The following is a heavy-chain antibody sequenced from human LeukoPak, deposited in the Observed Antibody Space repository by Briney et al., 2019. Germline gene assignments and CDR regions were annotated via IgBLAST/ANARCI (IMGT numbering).Heavy chain of an antibody. Sequence: GRSLRLSCAASGFTFRSYGMHWVRQAPGKGLEWVAVISYDGSNKYYADSVKGRFTISRDNSKNTLYLQMNSLRAEDTAVYYCAKDYCGGDCYPDYRGQGTLVTVSS. CDR3: AKDYCGGDCYPDY. D-gene: IGHD2-21*02. J-gene: IGHJ4*02. CDR1: GFTFRSYG. V-gene: IGHV3-30*18. CDR2: ISYDGSNK.